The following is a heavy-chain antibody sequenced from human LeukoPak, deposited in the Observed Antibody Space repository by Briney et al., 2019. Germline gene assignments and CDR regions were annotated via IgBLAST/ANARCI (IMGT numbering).Heavy chain of an antibody. CDR2: INLNGGST. Sequence: RTGGSLRLSCAASGFTFDDYGMSWVRQAPGKGLGWVSGINLNGGSTGYADSVKGRFTISRDNAKHSLYLQMHSLRAEDTALYSCAREKVAAAETFFDYWGQGTLVTVSS. J-gene: IGHJ4*02. D-gene: IGHD6-13*01. V-gene: IGHV3-20*04. CDR1: GFTFDDYG. CDR3: AREKVAAAETFFDY.